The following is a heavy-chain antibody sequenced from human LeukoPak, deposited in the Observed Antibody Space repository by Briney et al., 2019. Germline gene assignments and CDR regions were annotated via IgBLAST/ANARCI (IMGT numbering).Heavy chain of an antibody. CDR3: AREAPFYDSSGYYYPDWLDL. J-gene: IGHJ5*02. V-gene: IGHV3-48*03. CDR1: GFTLSKYE. Sequence: PGGSLRLSCAASGFTLSKYEVNWVRQAPGKGLEWVSYFSSSGNTQYYSDAVEGRFSVSRDNVKNSLYLQMNSLRVEDTGIYYCAREAPFYDSSGYYYPDWLDLWGQGTLVTVSS. CDR2: FSSSGNTQ. D-gene: IGHD3-22*01.